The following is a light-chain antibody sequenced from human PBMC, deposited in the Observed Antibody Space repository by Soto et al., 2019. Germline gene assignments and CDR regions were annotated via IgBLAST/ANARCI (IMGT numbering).Light chain of an antibody. J-gene: IGLJ3*02. CDR1: RSNIGADYD. Sequence: QSVLTQPPSVSGAPGQGVTISCTGSRSNIGADYDVHWYQQFPGTAPKLVIYGNFNRPSGVPDRFSGSKSVSSASLHITGLQAEDEAYYYCQSYDVRLNSWVFGGGTKVTVL. V-gene: IGLV1-40*01. CDR3: QSYDVRLNSWV. CDR2: GNF.